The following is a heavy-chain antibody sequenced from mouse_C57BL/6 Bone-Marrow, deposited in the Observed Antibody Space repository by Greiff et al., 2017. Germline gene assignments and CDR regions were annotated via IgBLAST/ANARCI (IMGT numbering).Heavy chain of an antibody. V-gene: IGHV1-7*01. J-gene: IGHJ2*01. Sequence: VQLQQSGAELAKPWASVKLSCNASGYTFTSYWLPWLKHKTGQGLEWILYINPSSGYTKYNQTFKDKATLTAAKSSSTAYMQLSSLTYEDSAVYYCARWSYYGTDYWGQGTTLTVSS. CDR3: ARWSYYGTDY. D-gene: IGHD2-1*01. CDR1: GYTFTSYW. CDR2: INPSSGYT.